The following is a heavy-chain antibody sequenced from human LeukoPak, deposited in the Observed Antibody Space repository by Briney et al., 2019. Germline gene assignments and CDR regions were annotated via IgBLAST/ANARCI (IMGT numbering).Heavy chain of an antibody. CDR3: ARDRSPFVVVPAAMDAFDI. CDR1: GGSISSGDYY. V-gene: IGHV4-30-4*08. CDR2: IYYSGST. D-gene: IGHD2-2*01. J-gene: IGHJ3*02. Sequence: SQTLSLTCTVSGGSISSGDYYWSWIRQPPGKGLEWIGYIYYSGSTYYNPSLKSRVTMSVDTSKNQFSLKLSSVTAADTAVYYCARDRSPFVVVPAAMDAFDIWGQGTMVTVSS.